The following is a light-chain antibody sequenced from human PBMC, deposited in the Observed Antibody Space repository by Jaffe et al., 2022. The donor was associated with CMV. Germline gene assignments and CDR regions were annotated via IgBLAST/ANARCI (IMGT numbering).Light chain of an antibody. CDR1: TLSKQY. CDR3: QSADSSGSVV. Sequence: SYELTQPPSVSVSPGQTARITCSGDTLSKQYAYWYQKKPGQAPVMVMYKESERPSGIPERFSGSTSGTTVTLTISGVQTEDGADYYCQSADSSGSVVFGGGTKLTVL. CDR2: KES. J-gene: IGLJ2*01. V-gene: IGLV3-25*03.